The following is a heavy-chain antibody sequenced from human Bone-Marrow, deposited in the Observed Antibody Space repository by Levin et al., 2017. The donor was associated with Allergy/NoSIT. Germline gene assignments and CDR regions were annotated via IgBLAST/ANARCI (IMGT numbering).Heavy chain of an antibody. CDR2: TSGDGSNK. CDR3: AKKGVAVAGQRADAFDT. J-gene: IGHJ3*02. D-gene: IGHD6-19*01. Sequence: AGGSLRLSCAASGFTFNRYAMHWVRQAPGKGLEWVAVTSGDGSNKYYADSVKGRFTISRDNSKNTLYLEMNSLRVEDTAVYYCAKKGVAVAGQRADAFDTWGQGTMVTVSS. V-gene: IGHV3-30*04. CDR1: GFTFNRYA.